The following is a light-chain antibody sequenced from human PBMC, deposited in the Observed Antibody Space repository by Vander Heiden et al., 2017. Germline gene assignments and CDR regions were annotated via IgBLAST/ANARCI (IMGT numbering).Light chain of an antibody. CDR2: DAS. CDR3: QQYYNWWT. Sequence: EIVMTLSPGIVSLSPGASATLSCSASQTVRSHLAWYQQKPGQAPRLLIYDASTWATGVPARFSGSGSGTDFTLTISSLQSEDFAVYYCQQYYNWWTFGQGTKVELK. CDR1: QTVRSH. V-gene: IGKV3-15*01. J-gene: IGKJ1*01.